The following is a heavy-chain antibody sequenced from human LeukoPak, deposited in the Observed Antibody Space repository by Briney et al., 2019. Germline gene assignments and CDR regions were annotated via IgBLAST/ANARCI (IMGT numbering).Heavy chain of an antibody. CDR3: ARSQYQITIFGVVIIGCAFDI. V-gene: IGHV4-34*01. Sequence: NPSETLSLTCAVYGGSFSGYYWSWIRQPPGKGLEWIGEINHSGSTNHNPSLKSRVTISVDTSKNQFSLKLSSVTAADTAVYYCARSQYQITIFGVVIIGCAFDIWGQGTMVTVSS. D-gene: IGHD3-3*01. CDR1: GGSFSGYY. J-gene: IGHJ3*02. CDR2: INHSGST.